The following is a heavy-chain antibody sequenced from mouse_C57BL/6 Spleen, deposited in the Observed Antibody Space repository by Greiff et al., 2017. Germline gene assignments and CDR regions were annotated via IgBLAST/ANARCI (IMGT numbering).Heavy chain of an antibody. D-gene: IGHD1-1*01. V-gene: IGHV1-50*01. CDR2: IDPSDSYT. J-gene: IGHJ1*03. CDR1: GYTFTSYW. Sequence: QVQLQQPGAELVKPGASVKLSCKASGYTFTSYWMQWVNQRPGQGLEWIGEIDPSDSYTNYTQKFKGKATLTVDTSSSTSYMQLSSLTSEDTAVEYCAGARKTYYYGSSDGYFGVWGTGTTVTVSS. CDR3: AGARKTYYYGSSDGYFGV.